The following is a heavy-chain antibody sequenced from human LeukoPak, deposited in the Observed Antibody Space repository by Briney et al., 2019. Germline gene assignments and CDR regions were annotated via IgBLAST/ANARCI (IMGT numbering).Heavy chain of an antibody. CDR1: GFTFSSYG. J-gene: IGHJ4*02. Sequence: GGSLRLSCAASGFTFSSYGMHWVRQAPGKGLEWVAFIRYDGSNKYYADSVKGRFTISRDNSKNTLYLQMNSLRAEDTAVYYCAKVEYSSSWYRNWGQGTLVTVSS. V-gene: IGHV3-30*02. CDR2: IRYDGSNK. D-gene: IGHD6-13*01. CDR3: AKVEYSSSWYRN.